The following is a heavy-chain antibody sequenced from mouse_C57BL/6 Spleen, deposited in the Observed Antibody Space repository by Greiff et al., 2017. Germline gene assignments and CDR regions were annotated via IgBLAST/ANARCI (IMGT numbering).Heavy chain of an antibody. Sequence: VQLQQSGAELVKPGASVKISCKASGYAFSSYWMNWVKQRPGKGLEWIGQISPGDGDTNYNGKFKGKATLTADKSSSTAYMQLSSLTSEDAAVYFCARRTYYDYDGFDYWGQGTTLTVSA. J-gene: IGHJ2*01. CDR1: GYAFSSYW. CDR2: ISPGDGDT. V-gene: IGHV1-80*01. D-gene: IGHD2-4*01. CDR3: ARRTYYDYDGFDY.